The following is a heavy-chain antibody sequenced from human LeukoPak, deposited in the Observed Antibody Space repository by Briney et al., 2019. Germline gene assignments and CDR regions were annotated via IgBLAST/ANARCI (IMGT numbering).Heavy chain of an antibody. CDR3: ARANYYDISGYDY. J-gene: IGHJ4*02. CDR1: GFTIRSYE. Sequence: AGGSLRLSCAASGFTIRSYEMNWVRQAPGKGLEWVSYITSSGSTIYYADSVKGRFTISRDNAKNSLYLQMNSLRAEDTAVYYCARANYYDISGYDYWGQGTLVTVSS. V-gene: IGHV3-48*03. CDR2: ITSSGSTI. D-gene: IGHD3-22*01.